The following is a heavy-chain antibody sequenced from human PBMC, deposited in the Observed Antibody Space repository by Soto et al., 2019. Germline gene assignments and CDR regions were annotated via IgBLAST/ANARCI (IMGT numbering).Heavy chain of an antibody. CDR3: ARHVEAAGTLSRFAP. V-gene: IGHV5-51*01. CDR2: IYPGDSDT. CDR1: GYSFTSYW. D-gene: IGHD6-13*01. J-gene: IGHJ5*02. Sequence: EVQLVQSGAEVKKPGESLKISCKGSGYSFTSYWIGWVRQMPGKGLEWMGIIYPGDSDTRYSPSFQGQFTISADKSISTAYRQGTSLKASDTAMYYCARHVEAAGTLSRFAPWGQGTLVTVSS.